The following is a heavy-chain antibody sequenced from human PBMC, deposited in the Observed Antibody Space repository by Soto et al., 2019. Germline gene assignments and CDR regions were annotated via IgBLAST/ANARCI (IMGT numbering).Heavy chain of an antibody. Sequence: PGGSLRFSCAAPGFIFSSYSMNWVRQAPGKGLEWVLSISGSSNHTYYADSVKGRFTISRDNAKNSLFLQMNSLRAEDTAVYYCAREDYGGLSTRLDYWGQGTKVTVSS. CDR3: AREDYGGLSTRLDY. CDR1: GFIFSSYS. CDR2: ISGSSNHT. J-gene: IGHJ4*02. V-gene: IGHV3-21*01. D-gene: IGHD4-17*01.